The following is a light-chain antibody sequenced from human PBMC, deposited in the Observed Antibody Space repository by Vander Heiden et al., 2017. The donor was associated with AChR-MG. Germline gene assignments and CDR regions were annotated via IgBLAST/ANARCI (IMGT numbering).Light chain of an antibody. Sequence: QSGLTQPDSVSGSPGQSIHISCTGTSSDVGAYNYVSWYQQHPGEAPKLQNYCVSNRPSGVAPRFSGSKSGNTASLTISGLQTEAEADYYCSSYTTSGTRLFGGGTRLTV. CDR3: SSYTTSGTRL. V-gene: IGLV2-14*03. J-gene: IGLJ2*01. CDR2: CVS. CDR1: SSDVGAYNY.